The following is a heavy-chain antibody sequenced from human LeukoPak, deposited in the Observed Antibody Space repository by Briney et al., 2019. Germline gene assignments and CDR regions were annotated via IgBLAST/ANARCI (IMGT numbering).Heavy chain of an antibody. Sequence: ASVKVSCKASGYTFNYYGISWVRQAPGQGLEWMGWISAYTGSTNYAQRLQGRVTMTTDTSTSTAYVELRSLRSDDTAVYYCARGGYSYGYMGYSDYWGQGTLVTVSS. CDR1: GYTFNYYG. D-gene: IGHD5-18*01. J-gene: IGHJ4*02. CDR3: ARGGYSYGYMGYSDY. CDR2: ISAYTGST. V-gene: IGHV1-18*01.